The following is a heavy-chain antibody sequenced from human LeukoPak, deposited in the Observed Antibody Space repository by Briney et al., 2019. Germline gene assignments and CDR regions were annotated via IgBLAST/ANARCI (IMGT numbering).Heavy chain of an antibody. CDR3: ARADYYGSGSYYWK. Sequence: PGGSLRLSCAASGFTFSSYWMSWVRQAPGKGLEWVANIKEDGSEKYYVDSVKGRFTISRDNAKSSLYLQMNSLRAEDTAVYYCARADYYGSGSYYWKWGQGTLVTVSS. CDR1: GFTFSSYW. J-gene: IGHJ4*02. D-gene: IGHD3-10*01. V-gene: IGHV3-7*01. CDR2: IKEDGSEK.